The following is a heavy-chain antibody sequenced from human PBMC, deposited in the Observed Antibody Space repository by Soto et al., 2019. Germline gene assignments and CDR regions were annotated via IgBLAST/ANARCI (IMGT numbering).Heavy chain of an antibody. Sequence: PGGSLRLSCAASGFTFSNAWMSWARQAPGKGLEWVGRIKSKTDGGTTDYAAPVKGRFTISRDDSKNTLYLQMNSLKTEDTAVYYCTTSLERYCSSTSCYIWGQGTLVTVSS. CDR3: TTSLERYCSSTSCYI. CDR2: IKSKTDGGTT. J-gene: IGHJ4*02. D-gene: IGHD2-2*02. CDR1: GFTFSNAW. V-gene: IGHV3-15*01.